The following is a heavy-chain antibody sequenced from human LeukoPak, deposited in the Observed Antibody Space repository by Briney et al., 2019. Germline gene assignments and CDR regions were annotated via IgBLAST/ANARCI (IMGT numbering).Heavy chain of an antibody. D-gene: IGHD4-17*01. Sequence: SETLSLTCAVSGGSFSGYYWSWIRQPLGKGLEWIGEINHSGSTNYNPSLKSRVTISVDTSKNQFSLKLSSVTAADTAVYYCARGHGRRYWYFDLWGRGTLVTVSS. CDR3: ARGHGRRYWYFDL. J-gene: IGHJ2*01. V-gene: IGHV4-34*01. CDR2: INHSGST. CDR1: GGSFSGYY.